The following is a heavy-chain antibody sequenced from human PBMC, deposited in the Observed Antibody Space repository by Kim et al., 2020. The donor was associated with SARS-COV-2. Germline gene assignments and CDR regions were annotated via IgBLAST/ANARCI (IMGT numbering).Heavy chain of an antibody. CDR3: ARDYEGDRVWSQPLDY. CDR1: GFTFSSYA. D-gene: IGHD3-16*01. CDR2: ISYDGSNK. J-gene: IGHJ4*02. V-gene: IGHV3-30-3*01. Sequence: GGSLRLSCAASGFTFSSYAMHWVRQAPGKGLEWVAVISYDGSNKYYADSVKGRFTISRDNSKNTLYLQMNSLRAEDTAVYYCARDYEGDRVWSQPLDYWGQGTLVTVSS.